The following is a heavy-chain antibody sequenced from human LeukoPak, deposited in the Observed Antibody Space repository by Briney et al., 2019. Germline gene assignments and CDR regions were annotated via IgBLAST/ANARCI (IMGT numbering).Heavy chain of an antibody. J-gene: IGHJ3*02. CDR3: ASSTYSSSWYGGAFDI. V-gene: IGHV4-59*01. CDR2: IYYSGST. CDR1: GGSISSYY. Sequence: PSETLSLTCTVSGGSISSYYWSWIRQPPGKGLEWIGYIYYSGSTNYNPSLKSRVTISVDTSKNQFSLKLSSVTAADTAVYYCASSTYSSSWYGGAFDIWGQGTMVTVSS. D-gene: IGHD6-13*01.